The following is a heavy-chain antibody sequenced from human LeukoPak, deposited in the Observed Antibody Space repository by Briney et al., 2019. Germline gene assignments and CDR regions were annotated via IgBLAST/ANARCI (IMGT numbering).Heavy chain of an antibody. D-gene: IGHD6-6*01. V-gene: IGHV4-34*01. Sequence: PSETLSLTCAVYGGSFSGYYWSWIRQPPGKGLEWIGEINHSGSTNYNPSLKSRVTISVDTSKNQFSLKLSSVTAADTAVYYCARGPGQLVIKLFDYWGQGTLVTVSS. CDR2: INHSGST. CDR3: ARGPGQLVIKLFDY. J-gene: IGHJ4*02. CDR1: GGSFSGYY.